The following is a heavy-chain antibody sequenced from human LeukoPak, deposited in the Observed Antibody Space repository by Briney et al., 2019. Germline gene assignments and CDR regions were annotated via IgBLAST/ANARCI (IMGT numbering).Heavy chain of an antibody. CDR3: AKDGGQGADY. CDR1: GFSFSSYA. D-gene: IGHD3-16*01. CDR2: ISGSDGST. V-gene: IGHV3-23*01. J-gene: IGHJ4*02. Sequence: GGSLRLSCAASGFSFSSYAMSWVRQAPGKGLEWVSGISGSDGSTYYADSVKGRFTISRDNSKNTLYLQMNSLRAEDMAVYYCAKDGGQGADYWGQGTLVPVSS.